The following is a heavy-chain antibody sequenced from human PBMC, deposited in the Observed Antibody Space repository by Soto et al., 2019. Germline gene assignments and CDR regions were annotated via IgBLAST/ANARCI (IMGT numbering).Heavy chain of an antibody. Sequence: PGGSLRLSCAASGFTFSSYAMSWVRQAPGKGLEWVSAISGSGGSTYYADSVKGRFTISRDNSKNTLYLQMNSLRAEDTAVYYCAKLADPDLWSGYYIEVWGQGTTVTVSS. CDR1: GFTFSSYA. D-gene: IGHD3-3*01. CDR2: ISGSGGST. CDR3: AKLADPDLWSGYYIEV. V-gene: IGHV3-23*01. J-gene: IGHJ6*02.